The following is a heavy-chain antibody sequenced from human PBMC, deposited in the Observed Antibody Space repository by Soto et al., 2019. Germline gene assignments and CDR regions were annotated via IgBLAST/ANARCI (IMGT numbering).Heavy chain of an antibody. CDR1: GGTFSSYA. Sequence: QVQLVQSGAEVKKPGSSVKVSCKASGGTFSSYAISWVRKAPGQGLEWMGGIIPIFGTANYAQKFQGRVTITADESTSTAYMELSSLRSEDTAVYYCAAPRGEQLFRGMDVWGQGTTVTVSS. CDR2: IIPIFGTA. V-gene: IGHV1-69*12. J-gene: IGHJ6*02. D-gene: IGHD6-13*01. CDR3: AAPRGEQLFRGMDV.